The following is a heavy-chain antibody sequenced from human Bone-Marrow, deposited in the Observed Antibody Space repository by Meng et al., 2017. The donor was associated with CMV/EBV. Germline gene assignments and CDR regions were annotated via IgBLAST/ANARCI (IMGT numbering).Heavy chain of an antibody. CDR3: ARDPPSQPARYCSSTSCDRDLLYYYGMAV. Sequence: GGSLRLSFAASGFTFSSYAMHWSRQAPGKGLEWVAVISYDGSNKYYADSVKGRFTISRDNSKNTLYLQMNSLRAEDTAVYYCARDPPSQPARYCSSTSCDRDLLYYYGMAVWGQGNTVIVSS. V-gene: IGHV3-30-3*01. J-gene: IGHJ6*01. CDR2: ISYDGSNK. D-gene: IGHD2-2*01. CDR1: GFTFSSYA.